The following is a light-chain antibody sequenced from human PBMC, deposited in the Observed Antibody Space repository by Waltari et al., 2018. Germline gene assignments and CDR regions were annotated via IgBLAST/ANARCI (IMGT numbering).Light chain of an antibody. CDR2: AAS. CDR3: QQVNTYPLT. J-gene: IGKJ4*01. Sequence: DIQLTQSPSFLSASVGDRVTITCRASQGVTTCLAWYQQKPRKAPKLLIYAASTLQSGVPSRFSGSGSGTCFPLAISSLEPEDFATYYCQQVNTYPLTFGGGTKVEIK. CDR1: QGVTTC. V-gene: IGKV1-9*01.